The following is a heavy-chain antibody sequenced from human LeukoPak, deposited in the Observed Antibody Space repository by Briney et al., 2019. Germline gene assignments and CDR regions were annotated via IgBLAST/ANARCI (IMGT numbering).Heavy chain of an antibody. V-gene: IGHV4-61*02. CDR1: GGSISSGSYY. D-gene: IGHD1-26*01. CDR3: ARWTVLGASRRFDAFDI. Sequence: PSQTLSLTCTVSGGSISSGSYYWSWIRQPAGKGLEWIGRIYTSGSTNYNPSLKSRVTISVDTSKNQFSLKLSSVTAADTAVYYCARWTVLGASRRFDAFDIWGQGTMVTVSS. J-gene: IGHJ3*02. CDR2: IYTSGST.